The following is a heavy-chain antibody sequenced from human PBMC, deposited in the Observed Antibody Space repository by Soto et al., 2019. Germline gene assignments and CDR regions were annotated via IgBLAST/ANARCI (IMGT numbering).Heavy chain of an antibody. CDR3: ARGPVDGTSYSGMDV. CDR2: ISYDGSNK. D-gene: IGHD6-13*01. CDR1: GLTFSSYG. J-gene: IGHJ6*02. V-gene: IGHV3-30*03. Sequence: PGGSLRLSCAACGLTFSSYGMHWVRQAPGKGLEWVAVISYDGSNKYYADSVKGRFTISRDNAKNSLYLQMNSLRAEDTAVYYCARGPVDGTSYSGMDVWGQGTTLPVSS.